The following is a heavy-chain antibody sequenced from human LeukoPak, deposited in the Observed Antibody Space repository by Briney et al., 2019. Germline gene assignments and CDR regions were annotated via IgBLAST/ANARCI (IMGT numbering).Heavy chain of an antibody. CDR3: ARVRPGDADS. D-gene: IGHD1-26*01. Sequence: GGSLRLPCAASGFAFSTYWMTWVRQAPEMGLEWVASISQDGGGTYYGDSVKGRFTISRDNAKNSLYLQMNSLRADDTAVYYCARVRPGDADSWGQGTLVSVSS. CDR2: ISQDGGGT. V-gene: IGHV3-7*01. CDR1: GFAFSTYW. J-gene: IGHJ5*01.